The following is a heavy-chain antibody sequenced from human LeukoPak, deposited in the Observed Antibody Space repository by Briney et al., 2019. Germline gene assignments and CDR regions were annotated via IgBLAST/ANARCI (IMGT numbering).Heavy chain of an antibody. Sequence: SVKVSCKASGGTFSSYAISWVRQAPGQGLEWMGGIILIFGTANYAQKFQGRVTITADESTSTAYMELSSLGSEDTAVYYCAINYYDSSGYYPIDYWGQGTLVTVSS. CDR1: GGTFSSYA. J-gene: IGHJ4*02. CDR2: IILIFGTA. CDR3: AINYYDSSGYYPIDY. D-gene: IGHD3-22*01. V-gene: IGHV1-69*13.